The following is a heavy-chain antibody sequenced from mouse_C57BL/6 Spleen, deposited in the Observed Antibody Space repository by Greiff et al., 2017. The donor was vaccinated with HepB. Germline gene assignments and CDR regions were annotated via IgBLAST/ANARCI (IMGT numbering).Heavy chain of an antibody. D-gene: IGHD2-4*01. CDR2: ILPGSGST. CDR3: ARTLYYDYELWFAY. Sequence: QVQLQQSGAELVKPGASVKLSCKATGYTFTGYWIEWVKQRPGHGLEWIGVILPGSGSTNYNEKFKGKATFTADNSSITAYMQLRSLTTEDSAIYYCARTLYYDYELWFAYGGQGTLLTVSS. V-gene: IGHV1-9*01. J-gene: IGHJ3*01. CDR1: GYTFTGYW.